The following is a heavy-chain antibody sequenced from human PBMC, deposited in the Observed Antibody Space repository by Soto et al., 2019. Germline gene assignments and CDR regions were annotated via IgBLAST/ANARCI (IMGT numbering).Heavy chain of an antibody. J-gene: IGHJ5*02. Sequence: ASGPTLVNPPHTLTMTGGFSGFSLSASGVRVIWIRQPPGETLEWLALIHWNDDKRYSPYLKSRLTITKDTSKTQVVLTLTNLDPLDTGTYFCAHTKDSSGFLTSWGQGILVTVSS. CDR1: GFSLSASGVR. D-gene: IGHD3-22*01. CDR3: AHTKDSSGFLTS. V-gene: IGHV2-5*01. CDR2: IHWNDDK.